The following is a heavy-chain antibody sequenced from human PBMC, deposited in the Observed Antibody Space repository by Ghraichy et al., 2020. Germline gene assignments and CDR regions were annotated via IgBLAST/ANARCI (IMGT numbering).Heavy chain of an antibody. CDR3: AGTITALPGDF. Sequence: GGSLRLSCAASGFTFSHYWMSWVRQAPGKGLEWLANIKQDGSEEYYVDSVKGRFTISRDNAKNLLYLQMNSLRAEDSAVYYCAGTITALPGDFWGQGTLVTVSS. D-gene: IGHD5-12*01. CDR2: IKQDGSEE. J-gene: IGHJ4*02. V-gene: IGHV3-7*01. CDR1: GFTFSHYW.